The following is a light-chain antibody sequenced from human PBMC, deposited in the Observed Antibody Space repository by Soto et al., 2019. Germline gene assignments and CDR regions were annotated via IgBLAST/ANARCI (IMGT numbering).Light chain of an antibody. J-gene: IGKJ1*01. CDR2: KAS. CDR3: QEYLSSSWT. Sequence: DIQMTQSPSTLSASVGDRVSITCRASQSISSWLDWYQQKPGKAPKMLIYKASSLESGVPSRFRGSESGTEFTLTISSLQPDDFAIYYCQEYLSSSWTLGQGTKVEIK. CDR1: QSISSW. V-gene: IGKV1-5*03.